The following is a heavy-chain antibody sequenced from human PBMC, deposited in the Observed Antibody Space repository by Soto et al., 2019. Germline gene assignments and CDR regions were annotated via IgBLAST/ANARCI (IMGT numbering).Heavy chain of an antibody. D-gene: IGHD1-26*01. J-gene: IGHJ4*02. CDR2: IRPSGVGT. CDR3: ARDGVGATSLSFDY. V-gene: IGHV1-46*01. Sequence: GASVKVSCKASGYTFTRYYIHWVRQAPGQGLEWIGMIRPSGVGTTYAQKFLGRVTMTGDTSTSTVYMELSSLTSEDPAIYYCARDGVGATSLSFDYWGQGTLVTVSS. CDR1: GYTFTRYY.